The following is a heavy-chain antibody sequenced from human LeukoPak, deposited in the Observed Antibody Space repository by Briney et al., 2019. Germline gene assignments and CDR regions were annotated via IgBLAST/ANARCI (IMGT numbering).Heavy chain of an antibody. J-gene: IGHJ4*02. CDR1: GFTFSSYS. Sequence: GGSLRLPCAASGFTFSSYSMNWVRQAPGKGLEWVSSISSSSSYIYYADSVKGRFTISRDNAKNSLYLQMNSLRAEDTAVYYCARDGGDFWSGYYLGEWGQGTLVTVSS. CDR3: ARDGGDFWSGYYLGE. CDR2: ISSSSSYI. V-gene: IGHV3-21*01. D-gene: IGHD3-3*01.